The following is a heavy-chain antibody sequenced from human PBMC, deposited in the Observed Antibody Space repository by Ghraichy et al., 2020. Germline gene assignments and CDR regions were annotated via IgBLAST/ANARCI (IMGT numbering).Heavy chain of an antibody. CDR2: IYYSGST. V-gene: IGHV4-59*08. D-gene: IGHD5-12*01. J-gene: IGHJ5*02. CDR3: ARHKEVGGYDYWGPGWFDP. Sequence: SETLSLTCTVSGGSISSYYWSWIRQPPGKGLEWIGYIYYSGSTNYNPSLKSRVTISVDTSKNQFSLKLSSVTAADTAVYYCARHKEVGGYDYWGPGWFDPWGQGTLVTVSS. CDR1: GGSISSYY.